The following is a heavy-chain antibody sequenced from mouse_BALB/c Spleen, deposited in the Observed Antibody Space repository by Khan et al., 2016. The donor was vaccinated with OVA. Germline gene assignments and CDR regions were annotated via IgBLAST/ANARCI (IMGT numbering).Heavy chain of an antibody. J-gene: IGHJ4*01. Sequence: QVQLQQSGAELARPGASVTMSCKASGYTFTSYTMHWVKQRSGQGLEWIGYINPSSGYTNYNQTFKDKATLTADKSSSTAYMQLISQTSDDSAVYYCERFPSPLYAMDYWGQGTSVTVSS. CDR2: INPSSGYT. CDR1: GYTFTSYT. V-gene: IGHV1-4*01. CDR3: ERFPSPLYAMDY.